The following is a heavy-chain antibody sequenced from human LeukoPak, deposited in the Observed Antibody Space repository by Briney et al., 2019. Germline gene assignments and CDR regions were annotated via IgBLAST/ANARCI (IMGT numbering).Heavy chain of an antibody. V-gene: IGHV4-39*07. CDR2: IYYSGST. J-gene: IGHJ6*03. CDR1: GGSISSSSYY. Sequence: SETLSLTCTVSGGSISSSSYYWGWIRQPPGKGLEWIGSIYYSGSTYYNPSLKSRVTISVDTSKNQFSLKLSSVTAADTAVYYCARALYCSSTSCYRERSKYYYYMDVWGKGTTVTVSS. CDR3: ARALYCSSTSCYRERSKYYYYMDV. D-gene: IGHD2-2*01.